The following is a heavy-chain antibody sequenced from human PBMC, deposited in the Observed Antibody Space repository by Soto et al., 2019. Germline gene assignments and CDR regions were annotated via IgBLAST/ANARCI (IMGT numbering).Heavy chain of an antibody. CDR1: GLTFNNYG. J-gene: IGHJ3*02. Sequence: GGSLRLSCTTSGLTFNNYGRHRIRQAPGKGLEWVSRIDYSGGSTYYADSVKGQFTISRDNSKSTLYLQMNSPRPEDTAVYYCAKHIRGVNDALDIWGQGPMVTVSS. D-gene: IGHD3-10*01. CDR3: AKHIRGVNDALDI. V-gene: IGHV3-23*01. CDR2: IDYSGGST.